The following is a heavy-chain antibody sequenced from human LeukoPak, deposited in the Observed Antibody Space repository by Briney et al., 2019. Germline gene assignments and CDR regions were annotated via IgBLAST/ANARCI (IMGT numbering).Heavy chain of an antibody. D-gene: IGHD6-13*01. V-gene: IGHV3-48*01. CDR2: ISSSSSTI. CDR3: ARDQSAAGIDAFDI. Sequence: GGSLRLSCAASGFTFSSYSMNWVRQAPGKGLEWVSYISSSSSTIYYADSVKGRFTISRDNSKNTLYLQMNSLRAEDTAVYYCARDQSAAGIDAFDIWGQGTMVTVSS. J-gene: IGHJ3*02. CDR1: GFTFSSYS.